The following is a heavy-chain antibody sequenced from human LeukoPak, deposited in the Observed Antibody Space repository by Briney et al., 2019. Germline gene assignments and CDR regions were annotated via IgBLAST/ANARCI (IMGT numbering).Heavy chain of an antibody. V-gene: IGHV3-48*03. Sequence: GGSLRLSCAASGFTFSSYEMNWVRQAPGKGLEWVSYISSSGSTIYYADSVKGRFTISRDNSKNTLYLQMNSLRAEDTAVYYCARDRITMARGVIIKLYGMDVWGKGTTVTVSS. CDR2: ISSSGSTI. D-gene: IGHD3-10*01. CDR3: ARDRITMARGVIIKLYGMDV. J-gene: IGHJ6*04. CDR1: GFTFSSYE.